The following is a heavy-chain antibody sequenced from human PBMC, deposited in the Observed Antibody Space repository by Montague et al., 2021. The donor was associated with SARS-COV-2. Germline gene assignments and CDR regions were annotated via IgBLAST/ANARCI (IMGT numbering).Heavy chain of an antibody. D-gene: IGHD3-10*01. J-gene: IGHJ6*03. V-gene: IGHV4-39*01. CDR2: IPYSGRT. Sequence: SETLSLTCTVSGGSVSSSPYYWGWIRQPPGRGLEWVGSIPYSGRTYFSPSLKSRLTISVDLSENQFSLRLSSVTAADTAVYYCASSYYYGSGTYVYNYYMDVWGKGTTVTVSS. CDR1: GGSVSSSPYY. CDR3: ASSYYYGSGTYVYNYYMDV.